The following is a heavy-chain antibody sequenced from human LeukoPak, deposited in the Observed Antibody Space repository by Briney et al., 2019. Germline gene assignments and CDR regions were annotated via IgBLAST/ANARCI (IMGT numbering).Heavy chain of an antibody. J-gene: IGHJ3*02. CDR2: ISSNGDIK. V-gene: IGHV3-64D*06. Sequence: TGGSLRLSCSASGFAFSAYSMHWVRQAPGKGLEYVSTISSNGDIKHYADSVKGRFTISRDNAKNTLYLQMSSLRAEDTAFYYCPYDSYGYAALDIWGQGTKVTVSS. CDR1: GFAFSAYS. CDR3: PYDSYGYAALDI. D-gene: IGHD3-22*01.